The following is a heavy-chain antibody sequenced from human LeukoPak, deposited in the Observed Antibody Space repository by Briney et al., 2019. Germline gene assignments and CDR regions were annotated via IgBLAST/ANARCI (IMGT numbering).Heavy chain of an antibody. CDR2: IYTSGST. J-gene: IGHJ4*02. CDR1: GGSISSGSYY. Sequence: PSQTLSLTCTVSGGSISSGSYYWSWIRQAAGKGLEWIGRIYTSGSTNYNPSLKSRVTISVDTSKNQFSLKLSSVTAADTAVYYCARGYDFWSGTFDYWGQGTLVTVSS. CDR3: ARGYDFWSGTFDY. D-gene: IGHD3-3*01. V-gene: IGHV4-61*02.